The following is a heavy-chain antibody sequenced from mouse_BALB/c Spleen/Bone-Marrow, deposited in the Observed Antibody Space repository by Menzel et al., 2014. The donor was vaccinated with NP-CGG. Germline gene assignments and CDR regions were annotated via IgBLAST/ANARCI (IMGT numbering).Heavy chain of an antibody. J-gene: IGHJ4*01. CDR3: AREGYYYGSSYGNAMDY. CDR2: INPYNGDT. Sequence: EVQLQQSGPELVKPGASVKISCKASGYSSTGYFMNWVMQSHGKSLEWIGRINPYNGDTFYNQKFKGKATLTVDKSSSTAHMELRSLASEDSAVYYCAREGYYYGSSYGNAMDYWGQGTSVTVSS. CDR1: GYSSTGYF. V-gene: IGHV1-20*02. D-gene: IGHD1-1*01.